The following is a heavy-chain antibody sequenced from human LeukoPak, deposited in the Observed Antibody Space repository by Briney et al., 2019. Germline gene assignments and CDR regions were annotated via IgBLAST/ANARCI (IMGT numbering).Heavy chain of an antibody. CDR2: INPNGGGT. J-gene: IGHJ4*02. CDR3: ARVGQYYDFWSGPFDY. CDR1: GYTFTGYY. Sequence: ASVKVSCKASGYTFTGYYMHWVRQAPGQGLEWMGWINPNGGGTNYAQKLQGRVTMTTDTSTSTAYMELRSLRSDDTAVYYCARVGQYYDFWSGPFDYWGQGTLVTVSS. V-gene: IGHV1-2*02. D-gene: IGHD3-3*01.